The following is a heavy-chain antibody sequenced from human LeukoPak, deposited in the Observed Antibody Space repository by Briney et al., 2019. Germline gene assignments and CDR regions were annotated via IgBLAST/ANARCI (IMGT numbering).Heavy chain of an antibody. J-gene: IGHJ3*02. V-gene: IGHV3-23*01. Sequence: GGSLRLSCAASGFTFSSYAMSWVRQAPGKGLEWVSAISGSGGSTYYADSVKGRFTISRDNSKNTLYLQMNSLRAEDTAVYYCATQNGGYSHAFDIWGQGTMVSVSS. CDR1: GFTFSSYA. D-gene: IGHD5-18*01. CDR3: ATQNGGYSHAFDI. CDR2: ISGSGGST.